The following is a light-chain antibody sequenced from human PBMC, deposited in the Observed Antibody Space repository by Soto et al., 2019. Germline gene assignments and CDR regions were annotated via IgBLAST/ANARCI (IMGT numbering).Light chain of an antibody. CDR2: GAS. CDR1: QSVSSN. Sequence: EIVMTQSPASLSVSPGERATLSCRASQSVSSNLAWYQQKPGQAPRLLIYGASTRATGIPARLSGSGSGTEFTLTISSLQSEDFAVYYCQQRSNWPPVLTFGGGTKVDNK. J-gene: IGKJ4*01. CDR3: QQRSNWPPVLT. V-gene: IGKV3-15*01.